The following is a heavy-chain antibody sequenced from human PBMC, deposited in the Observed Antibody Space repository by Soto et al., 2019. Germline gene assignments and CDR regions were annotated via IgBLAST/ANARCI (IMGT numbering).Heavy chain of an antibody. J-gene: IGHJ5*02. CDR3: AREKGYAVTDNWFDP. CDR1: GGSISSYY. Sequence: QVQLQESGPGLVKPSETLSLTCTVSGGSISSYYWSWIRQPPGKGLEWIGYIYYSGSTNYNPSLKNRVTISVDTSKNQFSLKLSSVTAADTAVYYCAREKGYAVTDNWFDPCGQGTLVTVSS. D-gene: IGHD4-17*01. CDR2: IYYSGST. V-gene: IGHV4-59*01.